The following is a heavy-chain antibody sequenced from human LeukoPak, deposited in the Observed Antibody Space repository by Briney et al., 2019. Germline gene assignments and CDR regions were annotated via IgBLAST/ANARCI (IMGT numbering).Heavy chain of an antibody. CDR1: GGSISHYY. CDR3: AKVGAVADTQGMGYFDY. Sequence: SETLSLTCSVSGGSISHYYWTWIRQAPGKGLEWIGYVYSTGSTNYNPSLSSRVSISIDTSKNQFSLKLTSVTAADTAVYYCAKVGAVADTQGMGYFDYWGQGTLVTVSS. CDR2: VYSTGST. V-gene: IGHV4-59*01. D-gene: IGHD6-19*01. J-gene: IGHJ4*02.